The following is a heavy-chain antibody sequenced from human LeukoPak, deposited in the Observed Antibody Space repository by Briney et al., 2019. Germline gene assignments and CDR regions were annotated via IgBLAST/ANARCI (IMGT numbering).Heavy chain of an antibody. CDR1: GGSISSGSYY. CDR3: AHFKGGSFDF. Sequence: SETLSLPCTVSGGSISSGSYYWGWIRQPPGKGLEWIGSIYYSGNTYYNPSLKSRVTISVDTSKNQFSLKLTSVTAADTAVYYCAHFKGGSFDFWGQGTMVTVSS. CDR2: IYYSGNT. J-gene: IGHJ3*01. D-gene: IGHD1-26*01. V-gene: IGHV4-39*01.